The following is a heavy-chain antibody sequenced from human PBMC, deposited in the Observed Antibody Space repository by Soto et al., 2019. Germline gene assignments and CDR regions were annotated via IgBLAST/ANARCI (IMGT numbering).Heavy chain of an antibody. D-gene: IGHD2-2*02. Sequence: GGSLRLSCAASGFTFSSYAMHWVRQAPGKGLEWVAVISYDGSNKYYADSVKGRFTISRDNSKNTLYLQMNSLRAEDTAVYYCARDRVPNIVVVPAAILDYYYYGMDVWGQGTTVTVSS. CDR1: GFTFSSYA. V-gene: IGHV3-30-3*01. J-gene: IGHJ6*02. CDR2: ISYDGSNK. CDR3: ARDRVPNIVVVPAAILDYYYYGMDV.